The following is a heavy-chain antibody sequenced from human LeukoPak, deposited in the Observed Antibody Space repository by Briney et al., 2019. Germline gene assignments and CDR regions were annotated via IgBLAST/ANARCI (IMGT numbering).Heavy chain of an antibody. D-gene: IGHD6-19*01. CDR2: IYGGGAT. J-gene: IGHJ4*02. CDR1: GVTVSSTY. Sequence: PGGSLRLSCAASGVTVSSTYMSWVRQAPGKGLEWGSVIYGGGATYYADSVKGRFTISRDNSRNTLYLQMSSLRAEDTAVYYCVRSYSSGWFDYWGQGTLVTVSS. CDR3: VRSYSSGWFDY. V-gene: IGHV3-53*01.